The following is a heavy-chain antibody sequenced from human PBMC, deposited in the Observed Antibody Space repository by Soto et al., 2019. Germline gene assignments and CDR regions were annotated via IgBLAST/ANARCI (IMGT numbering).Heavy chain of an antibody. CDR3: AAAAAGTRLYYGMDV. Sequence: GESLKISCKGSGYSFTSYWISWVRQMPGKGLEWMGRIDPSDSYTNYSPSFQGHVTISADKSISTAYLQWSSLKASDTAMYYCAAAAAGTRLYYGMDVWGQATTVTVS. V-gene: IGHV5-10-1*01. D-gene: IGHD6-13*01. CDR2: IDPSDSYT. CDR1: GYSFTSYW. J-gene: IGHJ6*02.